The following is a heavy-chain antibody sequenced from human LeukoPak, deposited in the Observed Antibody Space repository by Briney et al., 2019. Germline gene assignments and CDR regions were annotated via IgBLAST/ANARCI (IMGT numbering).Heavy chain of an antibody. CDR3: ARGKQQLVPPFDY. CDR1: GGSISSSNW. D-gene: IGHD6-13*01. J-gene: IGHJ4*02. V-gene: IGHV4-4*02. Sequence: SETLSLTCGVSGGSISSSNWWSWVRQPPGKGLEWIGEIHPSGEINYNPSLKSRVTISLDKSKNQFSLKMTSVTAADTAIYYCARGKQQLVPPFDYWGQGALVTVSS. CDR2: IHPSGEI.